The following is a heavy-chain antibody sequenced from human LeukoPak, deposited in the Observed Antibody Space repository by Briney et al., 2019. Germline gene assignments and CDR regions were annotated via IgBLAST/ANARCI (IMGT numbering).Heavy chain of an antibody. CDR1: GFTFSSHS. V-gene: IGHV3-21*01. CDR2: ITTSNYI. CDR3: VREQARGGSFDY. Sequence: GGSLRLSCVVSGFTFSSHSVNWVRQAPGKGLEWVLSITTSNYIFYADSVKGRFTISRDNAKNSLYLQMNGLRAEGTAVYYCVREQARGGSFDYWGQGTLVTVSS. J-gene: IGHJ4*02. D-gene: IGHD2-15*01.